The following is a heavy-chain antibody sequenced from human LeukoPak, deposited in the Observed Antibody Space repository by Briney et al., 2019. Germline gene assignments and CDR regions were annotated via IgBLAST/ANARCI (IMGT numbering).Heavy chain of an antibody. CDR3: AKGKYQLLYY. CDR2: ISGSGGST. J-gene: IGHJ4*02. Sequence: TGGSLRLSCAASGFTVSSNYMSWVRQAPGKGLEWVSAISGSGGSTYYADSVKGRFTISRDNSKNTLYLQMNSLRAEDTAVYYCAKGKYQLLYYWGQGTLVTVSS. CDR1: GFTVSSNY. V-gene: IGHV3-23*01. D-gene: IGHD2-2*01.